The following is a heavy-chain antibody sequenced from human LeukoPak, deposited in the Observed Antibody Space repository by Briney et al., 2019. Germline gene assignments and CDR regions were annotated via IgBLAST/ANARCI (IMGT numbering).Heavy chain of an antibody. CDR2: IWYDGSNK. Sequence: GGSLRLSCAASGFTFSSYGMHWVRQAPGKGLEWVGVIWYDGSNKYYADSVKGRFTISRDNSKNTLYLQMNSLRAEDTAVYYCATASYCSGGSCYLLIDYWGQGTLVTVSS. D-gene: IGHD2-15*01. CDR1: GFTFSSYG. V-gene: IGHV3-33*01. J-gene: IGHJ4*02. CDR3: ATASYCSGGSCYLLIDY.